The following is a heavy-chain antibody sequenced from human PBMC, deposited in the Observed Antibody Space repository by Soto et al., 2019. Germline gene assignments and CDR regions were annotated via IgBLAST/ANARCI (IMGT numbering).Heavy chain of an antibody. J-gene: IGHJ1*01. CDR2: ISSSSSYI. V-gene: IGHV3-21*01. CDR1: GFTFSSYS. CDR3: ARDPSDEYFQH. Sequence: GWSLRLSCAASGFTFSSYSMNWVRQAPGKGLEWVSSISSSSSYIYYADSVKGRFTIYRDKAKKSLYLQMNSLRAEDTAVYYCARDPSDEYFQHWGKGTLVTVSS.